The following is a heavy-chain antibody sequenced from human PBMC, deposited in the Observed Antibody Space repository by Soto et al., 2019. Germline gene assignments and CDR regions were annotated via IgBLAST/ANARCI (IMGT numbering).Heavy chain of an antibody. D-gene: IGHD5-12*01. J-gene: IGHJ3*01. CDR3: ARERDGYNWGLDAFDL. CDR2: IYYSGST. Sequence: SETLSLTCTVSGGSISSYYWSWIRQPPGKGLEWIGYIYYSGSTNYNPSLKSRVTISVDTSKNQFSLKLSSVTAADTAVYYCARERDGYNWGLDAFDLWGQGTMVTVSS. CDR1: GGSISSYY. V-gene: IGHV4-59*01.